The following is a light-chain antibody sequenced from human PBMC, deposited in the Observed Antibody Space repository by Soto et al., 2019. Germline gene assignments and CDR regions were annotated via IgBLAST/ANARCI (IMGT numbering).Light chain of an antibody. J-gene: IGKJ1*01. CDR2: DAS. V-gene: IGKV1-5*01. CDR1: QSIGTW. Sequence: DIQMTQSPSTLSASVGDRVTITCRASQSIGTWLAWYQQKPGRAPKLLIYDASSFESGVPSRFSGSGSGTESTLTINRLEPEYFALYYSQQYVRSLWTFGQGTKMAIK. CDR3: QQYVRSLWT.